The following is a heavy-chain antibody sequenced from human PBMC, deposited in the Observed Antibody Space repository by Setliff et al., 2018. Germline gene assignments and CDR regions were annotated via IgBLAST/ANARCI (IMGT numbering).Heavy chain of an antibody. CDR2: ISSSNSGM. V-gene: IGHV3-48*01. CDR1: GPTFSRYS. Sequence: GGSLRLSCAAPGPTFSRYSMNWVRQAPGKGLEWISYISSSNSGMYYADSVKGRFTISRDSAKNSVYLQMNSLRAEDTAVYYCATDPPSSGWRLHDWGQGTLVTVSS. CDR3: ATDPPSSGWRLHD. D-gene: IGHD6-25*01. J-gene: IGHJ4*02.